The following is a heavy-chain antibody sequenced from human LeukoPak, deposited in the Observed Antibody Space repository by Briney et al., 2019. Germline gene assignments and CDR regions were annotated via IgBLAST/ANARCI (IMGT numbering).Heavy chain of an antibody. V-gene: IGHV3-30*03. Sequence: GGSLRLSCAASGFTYSNYGMHWVRQAPGKGLEWVAVISYAGSNIYYGDSVKGRFTISRDNSKNTLDLQMNSLRAEDTAVYYCAREGLQLTPYNWFDPWGQGTLVTVSS. J-gene: IGHJ5*02. CDR2: ISYAGSNI. D-gene: IGHD4-11*01. CDR1: GFTYSNYG. CDR3: AREGLQLTPYNWFDP.